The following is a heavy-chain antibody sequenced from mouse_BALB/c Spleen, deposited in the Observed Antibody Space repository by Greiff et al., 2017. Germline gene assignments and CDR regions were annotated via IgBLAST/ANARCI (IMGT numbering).Heavy chain of an antibody. CDR1: GYSITSDYA. CDR3: ARRDGYYDYYSMDY. J-gene: IGHJ4*01. Sequence: EVKLEESGPGLVKPSQSLSLTCTVTGYSITSDYAWNWIRHFPGNKLEWMGNISYSGSTSYNPPLKSKISITRDTAKNQFFLQLNSVTTEDTATYYCARRDGYYDYYSMDYWGQGTSVTVSS. V-gene: IGHV3-2*02. D-gene: IGHD2-3*01. CDR2: ISYSGST.